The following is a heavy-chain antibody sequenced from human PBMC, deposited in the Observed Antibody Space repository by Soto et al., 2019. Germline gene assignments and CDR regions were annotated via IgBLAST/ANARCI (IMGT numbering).Heavy chain of an antibody. J-gene: IGHJ6*02. Sequence: PGGSLRLSCAASGFTVSSNYMSWVRQAPGKGLEWVSAISGSGGSTYYADSVKGRFTISRDNSKNTLYLQMNSLRAEDTAVYYCAKALGYCSGGSCFLVNYYYYYGMDVWGQGTTVTVSS. CDR2: ISGSGGST. CDR1: GFTVSSNY. V-gene: IGHV3-23*01. CDR3: AKALGYCSGGSCFLVNYYYYYGMDV. D-gene: IGHD2-15*01.